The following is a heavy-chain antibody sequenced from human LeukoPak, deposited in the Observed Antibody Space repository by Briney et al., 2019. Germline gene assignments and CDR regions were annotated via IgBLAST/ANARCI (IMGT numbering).Heavy chain of an antibody. CDR3: AREGYYYDSSGYYHPASLDY. Sequence: PGGSLRLSCAASGFTFSSYSMNWVRQAPGKGLEWVSSISSSSYIYYADSVKGRFTISRDNAKNSLYLQMNSLRAEDTAVYYCAREGYYYDSSGYYHPASLDYWGQGTLVTVSS. CDR1: GFTFSSYS. J-gene: IGHJ4*02. CDR2: ISSSSYI. V-gene: IGHV3-21*01. D-gene: IGHD3-22*01.